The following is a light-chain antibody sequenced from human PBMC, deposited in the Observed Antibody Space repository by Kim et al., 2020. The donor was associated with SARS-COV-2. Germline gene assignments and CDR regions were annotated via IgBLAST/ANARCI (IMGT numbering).Light chain of an antibody. V-gene: IGLV4-69*01. CDR1: SGHSDYA. CDR2: MNSDGSH. Sequence: QPVLTQPPSASASLGASVKLTCTLSSGHSDYAIAWHQQQPEKSSRFLMKMNSDGSHIKGDGIPDRFSGSTSGAERYLTISTLQSEDEADYYYQTWRTAIVFGGGTQLTVL. CDR3: QTWRTAIV. J-gene: IGLJ3*02.